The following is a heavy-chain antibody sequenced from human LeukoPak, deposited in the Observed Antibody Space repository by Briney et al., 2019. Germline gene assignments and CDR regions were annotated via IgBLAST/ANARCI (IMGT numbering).Heavy chain of an antibody. J-gene: IGHJ5*02. Sequence: PGGSLRLSCAASGFSFNTYSMNWVRQAPGKGLEWVSSISSSSTYIYFADSVKGRFTVSRDNARNSVYLQMNSLRAEGTAVYYCARGYCSSTSCYMIDPWGQGTLVTVSS. CDR3: ARGYCSSTSCYMIDP. CDR2: ISSSSTYI. CDR1: GFSFNTYS. D-gene: IGHD2-2*02. V-gene: IGHV3-21*01.